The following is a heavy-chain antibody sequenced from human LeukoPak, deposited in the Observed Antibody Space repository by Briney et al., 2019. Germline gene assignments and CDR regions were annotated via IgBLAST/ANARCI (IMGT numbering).Heavy chain of an antibody. V-gene: IGHV4-59*01. CDR2: IFFSGTT. CDR1: GGSIGRYY. D-gene: IGHD5-24*01. CDR3: ARGGDGYNYGDY. J-gene: IGHJ4*02. Sequence: KASETLSLTCTVSGGSIGRYYWSWIRQPPGKGLEWIAYIFFSGTTKYNPSLESRVTISVDTSKNQFSLDLTSVTPADTAPYYCARGGDGYNYGDYWGPGTLVTVSS.